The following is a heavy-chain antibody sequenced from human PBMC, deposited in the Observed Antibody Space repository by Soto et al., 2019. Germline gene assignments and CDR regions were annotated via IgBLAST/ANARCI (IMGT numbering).Heavy chain of an antibody. CDR1: GFTISGKKY. J-gene: IGHJ3*01. CDR3: ATWHEREHAYDV. Sequence: DVQLVESGGGLIQPGESLRLSCAASGFTISGKKYVAWVRQAPGKGLEWVSALYDLDGSFYAASVKGRFTTSSDSSKTTVYLRMNDLRPDDTAVYDCATWHEREHAYDVWGQGTTVTVSS. D-gene: IGHD1-1*01. CDR2: LYDLDGS. V-gene: IGHV3-53*01.